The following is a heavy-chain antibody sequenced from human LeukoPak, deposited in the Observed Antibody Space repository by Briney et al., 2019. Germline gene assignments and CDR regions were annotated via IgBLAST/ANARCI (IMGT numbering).Heavy chain of an antibody. J-gene: IGHJ4*02. Sequence: ASVKVSCKASGYTFTGYYMHWVRQAPGQGLEWMGWINPNSGGTNYAQKFQGRVTMTRDTSISTAYMELSRLRSDDTAVYYCARDEGTYYYDSSGYCYNYWGQGTLVTVSS. CDR3: ARDEGTYYYDSSGYCYNY. CDR1: GYTFTGYY. CDR2: INPNSGGT. V-gene: IGHV1-2*02. D-gene: IGHD3-22*01.